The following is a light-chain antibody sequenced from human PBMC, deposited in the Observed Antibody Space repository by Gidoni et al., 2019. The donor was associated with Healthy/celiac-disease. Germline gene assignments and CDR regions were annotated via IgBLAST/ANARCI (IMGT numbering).Light chain of an antibody. CDR2: AAS. J-gene: IGKJ4*01. Sequence: DIQMTQSPSSLSASVGDRVTITCRASQSISSYFNWYQQKPGKAPKRLIYAASSLQSGVPSRFSGSGAETDFTLTISSLQPEDCATDYCQQSYSTPLTFGGGTKVEIK. CDR3: QQSYSTPLT. CDR1: QSISSY. V-gene: IGKV1-39*01.